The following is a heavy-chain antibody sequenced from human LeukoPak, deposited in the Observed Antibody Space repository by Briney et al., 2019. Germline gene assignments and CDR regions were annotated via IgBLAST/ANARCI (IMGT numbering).Heavy chain of an antibody. CDR3: TTDKGIGYCGGDCYYDY. J-gene: IGHJ4*02. CDR2: IKSKTDGGTT. V-gene: IGHV3-15*01. CDR1: GFTFSNAW. Sequence: RSGGSLRLSCAASGFTFSNAWMSWVRQAPGKGLEWVGRIKSKTDGGTTDYAAPVKGRFTISRDDSKNTLYLQMNSLKTEDTAVYYCTTDKGIGYCGGDCYYDYWGQGTLVTVSS. D-gene: IGHD2-21*02.